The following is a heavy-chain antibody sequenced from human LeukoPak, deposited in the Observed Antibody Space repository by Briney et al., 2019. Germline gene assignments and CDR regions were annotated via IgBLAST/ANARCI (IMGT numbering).Heavy chain of an antibody. Sequence: ASVKVSCKASGGTFSSYAISWVRQAPGQGLEWMGGIIPIFGTANYAQKFQGRVTITADESTSTAYMELSSLRSEDTAVYYCARVGPKIPAYCGGDCHAPSWFDPWGQGTLVTVSS. CDR3: ARVGPKIPAYCGGDCHAPSWFDP. D-gene: IGHD2-21*02. CDR1: GGTFSSYA. J-gene: IGHJ5*02. V-gene: IGHV1-69*13. CDR2: IIPIFGTA.